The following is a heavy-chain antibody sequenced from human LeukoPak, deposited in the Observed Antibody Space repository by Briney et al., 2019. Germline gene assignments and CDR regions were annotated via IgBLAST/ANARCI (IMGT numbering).Heavy chain of an antibody. CDR1: GGSFSGYY. V-gene: IGHV4-34*01. CDR2: INHSGSI. Sequence: PSETLSLTCAVYGGSFSGYYWSWIRQPPGKGLEWIGEINHSGSINYNPSLKSRVTISVDTSKNQFSLKVSSVTAADTAVYYCARTKQLDTSVEAFDIWGQGTMVTVSS. D-gene: IGHD6-13*01. CDR3: ARTKQLDTSVEAFDI. J-gene: IGHJ3*02.